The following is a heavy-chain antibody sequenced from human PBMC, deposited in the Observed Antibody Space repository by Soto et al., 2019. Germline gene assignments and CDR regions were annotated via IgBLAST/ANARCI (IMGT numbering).Heavy chain of an antibody. J-gene: IGHJ4*02. Sequence: GGSLRLSCAASGFTFSSYSMNWVRQAPGKGLVWVSSISSSSIYIYYADSVKGRFTISRDNAKNSLYLQMNSLRAEDTAVYYCASISSLAVAGRSDYWGQRTLVTVSS. CDR3: ASISSLAVAGRSDY. V-gene: IGHV3-21*01. D-gene: IGHD6-19*01. CDR1: GFTFSSYS. CDR2: ISSSSIYI.